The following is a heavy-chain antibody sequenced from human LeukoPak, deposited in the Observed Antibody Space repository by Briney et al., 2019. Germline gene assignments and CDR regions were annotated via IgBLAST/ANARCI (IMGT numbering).Heavy chain of an antibody. CDR3: ARDQKSWFDP. V-gene: IGHV1-18*01. Sequence: ASVKVSCKASGYTFTSYGISWVRQAPGQGLEWMGWISAYNGNTNYAQKFQGRVTMTRDTSISTAYMELSRLRSDDTAVYYCARDQKSWFDPWGQGTLVTVSS. CDR1: GYTFTSYG. CDR2: ISAYNGNT. J-gene: IGHJ5*02.